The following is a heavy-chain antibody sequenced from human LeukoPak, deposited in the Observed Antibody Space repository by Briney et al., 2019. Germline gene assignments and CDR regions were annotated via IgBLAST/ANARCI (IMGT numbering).Heavy chain of an antibody. CDR2: ISGSGGST. CDR3: AKATYYDSSGRGYYFDY. V-gene: IGHV3-23*01. Sequence: PGGSLRLSCAASGFTFSNYAVSWVRQAPGKGLEWVSGISGSGGSTYYADSVKGRFTISRDNSKNTLYLQMNSLRAEDTAVYYCAKATYYDSSGRGYYFDYWGQGTLVTVSS. D-gene: IGHD3-22*01. J-gene: IGHJ4*02. CDR1: GFTFSNYA.